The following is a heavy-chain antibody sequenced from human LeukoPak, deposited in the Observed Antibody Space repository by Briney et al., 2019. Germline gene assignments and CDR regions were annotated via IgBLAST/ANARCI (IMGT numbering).Heavy chain of an antibody. CDR3: ARDDQSVTTTYYYGMDV. D-gene: IGHD4-17*01. V-gene: IGHV3-11*01. Sequence: PGGSLRLSCAASGFTVSSNYMSWIRQAPGKGLEWVSYISSSGSTIYYADSVKGRFTISRDNAKNSLYLQMNSLRAEDTAVYYCARDDQSVTTTYYYGMDVWGQGTTVTVSS. J-gene: IGHJ6*02. CDR1: GFTVSSNY. CDR2: ISSSGSTI.